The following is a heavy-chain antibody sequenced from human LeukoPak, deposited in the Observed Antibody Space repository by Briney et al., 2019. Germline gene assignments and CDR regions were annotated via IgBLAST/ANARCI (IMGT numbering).Heavy chain of an antibody. J-gene: IGHJ4*02. CDR1: GFIFSDYH. CDR3: SGGRDIAVAGPGGYFDY. D-gene: IGHD6-19*01. V-gene: IGHV3-11*01. CDR2: ISPGGDEV. Sequence: GGSLRLSCAASGFIFSDYHMSWIRQAPGKGLEWVSYISPGGDEVYFADSVKGRFTISRDNAKNSLFLQMSSLTAEGTAVYYCSGGRDIAVAGPGGYFDYWGQGSLVTVSS.